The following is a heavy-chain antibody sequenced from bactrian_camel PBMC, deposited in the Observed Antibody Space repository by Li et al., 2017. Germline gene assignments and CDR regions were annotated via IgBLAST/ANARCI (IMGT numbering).Heavy chain of an antibody. D-gene: IGHD1*01. Sequence: HVQLVESGGGLVQPGGSLRLSCAASGFSFSSYDMSWVRQAPGKGLEWVSSIYTSGSSTYYVDSVKGRFTISRDNAKNVLYQKMNSLKSEDTAMYYCASLGSGMARLGGQGTQVTFS. J-gene: IGHJ4*01. CDR1: GFSFSSYD. CDR2: IYTSGSST. CDR3: ASLGSGMARL. V-gene: IGHV3-2*01.